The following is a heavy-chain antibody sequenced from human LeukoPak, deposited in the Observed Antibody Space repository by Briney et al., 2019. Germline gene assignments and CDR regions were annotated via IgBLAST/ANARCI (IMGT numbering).Heavy chain of an antibody. D-gene: IGHD3-3*01. CDR2: INPNSGGT. Sequence: ASVKVSCKASGYTLTGYYMHWVRQAPGQGLEWKGWINPNSGGTNYAQKFQGRVTMTRDTTISTANMELSRLRSDDTAVYYCARVLHDFWSGYHRPDDAFDIWGQGTMVTVSS. CDR3: ARVLHDFWSGYHRPDDAFDI. CDR1: GYTLTGYY. J-gene: IGHJ3*02. V-gene: IGHV1-2*02.